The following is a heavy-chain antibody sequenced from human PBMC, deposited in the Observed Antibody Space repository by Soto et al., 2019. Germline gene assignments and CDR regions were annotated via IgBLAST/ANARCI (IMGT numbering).Heavy chain of an antibody. CDR1: GFTFSSYG. J-gene: IGHJ6*02. CDR3: AKDTSSGLYYYYGMDV. Sequence: GGSLRLSCAASGFTFSSYGMHWVRQAPGEGLEWVAVISYDGSNKYYADSVKGRFTISRDNSKNTLYLQMNSLRAEDTAVYYCAKDTSSGLYYYYGMDVWGQGTTVTVSS. V-gene: IGHV3-30*18. CDR2: ISYDGSNK. D-gene: IGHD3-22*01.